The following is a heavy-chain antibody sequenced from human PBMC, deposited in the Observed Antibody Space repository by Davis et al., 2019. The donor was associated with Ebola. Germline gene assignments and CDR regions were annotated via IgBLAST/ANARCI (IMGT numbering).Heavy chain of an antibody. J-gene: IGHJ4*02. V-gene: IGHV4-4*02. D-gene: IGHD6-13*01. CDR1: GGSISSSNW. CDR2: IYHSGST. Sequence: GSLRLSCAVSGGSISSSNWWSWVRQPPGKGLEWIGEIYHSGSTNYNPSLKSRVTISVDTSKNQFSLKLSSVTAADTAVYYCASTNPGYSSSWYGYWGQGTLVTVSS. CDR3: ASTNPGYSSSWYGY.